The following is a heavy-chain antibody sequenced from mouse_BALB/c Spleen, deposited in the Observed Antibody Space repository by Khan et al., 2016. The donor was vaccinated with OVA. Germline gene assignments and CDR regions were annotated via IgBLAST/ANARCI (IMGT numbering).Heavy chain of an antibody. J-gene: IGHJ3*01. CDR3: ARAGYGGFAY. V-gene: IGHV5-4*02. D-gene: IGHD1-1*02. Sequence: EVELVESGGGLVKPGGSLKLSCAASGFTFSDYYMYWVRQTPEKRLEWVATISDGGSSTFYPDSVKGRFTISRDTAKNNLDLQMSSLKSEDTAIYYCARAGYGGFAYWGAGTLVTVSA. CDR1: GFTFSDYY. CDR2: ISDGGSST.